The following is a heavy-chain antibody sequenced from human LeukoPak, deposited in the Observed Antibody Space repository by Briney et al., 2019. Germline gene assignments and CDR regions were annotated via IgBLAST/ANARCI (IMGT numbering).Heavy chain of an antibody. Sequence: SETLSLTCAVYGGSFSGYYWSWIRQPPGKGLEWIGEVNHSGSTNYNLSLKSRVSISVDTSKNQFSLRLDSVTAADTAVYYCARGRRDDFWSGYSLYYFDYWGQGTLVTVSS. CDR3: ARGRRDDFWSGYSLYYFDY. D-gene: IGHD3-3*01. J-gene: IGHJ4*02. CDR2: VNHSGST. V-gene: IGHV4-34*01. CDR1: GGSFSGYY.